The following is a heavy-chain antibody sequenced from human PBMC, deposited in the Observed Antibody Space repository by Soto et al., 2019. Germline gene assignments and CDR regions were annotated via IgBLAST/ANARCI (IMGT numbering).Heavy chain of an antibody. CDR3: ARDRGYCISTSCYASNWFDP. CDR1: GYTFTSYG. Sequence: QVQLVQSGAEVKKPGASVKVSCKASGYTFTSYGISWVRQAPGQGLEWMGWISAYNGNTNYAQKLQGRVTMTTDTSTSTAYMELRSLRSDDTAVYHCARDRGYCISTSCYASNWFDPWGQGTLVTVSS. D-gene: IGHD2-2*01. V-gene: IGHV1-18*01. CDR2: ISAYNGNT. J-gene: IGHJ5*02.